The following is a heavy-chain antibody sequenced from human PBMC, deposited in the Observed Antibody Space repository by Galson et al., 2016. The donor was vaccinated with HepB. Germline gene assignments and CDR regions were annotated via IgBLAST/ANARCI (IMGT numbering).Heavy chain of an antibody. CDR1: GFTFSGSS. CDR3: TRQGAEVDANGIGFDP. CDR2: IRTKANSYET. J-gene: IGHJ5*02. Sequence: LRLSCAASGFTFSGSSMHWVRQASGKGLEWVGRIRTKANSYETAYAASVKGRFTISRDDSKNTSYLQMNSLKPEDTALYYCTRQGAEVDANGIGFDPWGQGTLVTVSS. D-gene: IGHD5-12*01. V-gene: IGHV3-73*01.